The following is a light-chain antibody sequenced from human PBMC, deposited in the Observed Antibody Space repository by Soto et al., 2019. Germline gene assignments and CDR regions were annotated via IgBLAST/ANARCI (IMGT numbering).Light chain of an antibody. Sequence: DIVMTQSPDSLAVSLGERANINCKSSQSVLYSSNNKNYLSWYQQKPGQPPKLLIYWASIRESGVPDRFSGSGSETDFTLTISSLQAEDVAVCYCQQYYSSPSITFGQGTRLEIK. V-gene: IGKV4-1*01. CDR2: WAS. CDR3: QQYYSSPSIT. CDR1: QSVLYSSNNKNY. J-gene: IGKJ5*01.